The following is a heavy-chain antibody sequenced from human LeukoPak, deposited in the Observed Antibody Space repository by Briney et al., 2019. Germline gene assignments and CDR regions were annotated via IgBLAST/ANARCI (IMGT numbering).Heavy chain of an antibody. CDR3: ARAPSYYYGSGSYLHFFFDY. Sequence: GGSLRLSCAASGFTFSSYWMHWVRQAPGKGLVWVSRINSDGSSTSYADSVKGRFTISRDNAKNTLYLQMNSLRAEDTAVYYCARAPSYYYGSGSYLHFFFDYWGQGTLVTVSS. V-gene: IGHV3-74*01. J-gene: IGHJ4*02. D-gene: IGHD3-10*01. CDR2: INSDGSST. CDR1: GFTFSSYW.